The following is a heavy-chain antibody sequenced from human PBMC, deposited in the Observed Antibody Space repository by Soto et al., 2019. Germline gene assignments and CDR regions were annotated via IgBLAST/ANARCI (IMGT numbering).Heavy chain of an antibody. CDR3: ARDFPYYDSSGYSLPDY. CDR1: GFTFSDYY. J-gene: IGHJ4*02. D-gene: IGHD3-22*01. Sequence: GSLRLSCAASGFTFSDYYMSWIRQAPGKGLEWVSYISSSSSYTKYEDSVKGRFTISRDNAKKSLYLQMNSLRAEDTAVYYCARDFPYYDSSGYSLPDYWGQGT. CDR2: ISSSSSYT. V-gene: IGHV3-11*05.